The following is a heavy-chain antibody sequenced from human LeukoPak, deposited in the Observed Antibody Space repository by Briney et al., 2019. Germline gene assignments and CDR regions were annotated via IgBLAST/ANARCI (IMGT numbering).Heavy chain of an antibody. CDR3: ARYGAWSSPSIWLDS. CDR1: SGSISPYY. V-gene: IGHV4-4*09. Sequence: SETLSLTCSVSSGSISPYYGSCIRQPPGKGLEWIGYIHSSGATNYNPSLKSRVTMSVDTSKNQFSLRLTSVTPADAAVYYCARYGAWSSPSIWLDSWGQGTLVTVSS. CDR2: IHSSGAT. D-gene: IGHD3-10*01. J-gene: IGHJ5*01.